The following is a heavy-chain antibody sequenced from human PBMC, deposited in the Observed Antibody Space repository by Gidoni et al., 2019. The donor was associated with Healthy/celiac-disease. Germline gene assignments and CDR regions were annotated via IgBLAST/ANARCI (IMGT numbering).Heavy chain of an antibody. CDR2: ISSSSSYI. CDR1: GFTFSSYS. CDR3: AREPTCSSTSCYEEGHYYYYYGMDV. Sequence: EVQLVESGAGLVKPGWSLRLSCAASGFTFSSYSMNWVRQSPGKWLEWVSSISSSSSYIYYVDSVKGRFTTSRDNAKNSLYLQRNSQRAEDTAVYYCAREPTCSSTSCYEEGHYYYYYGMDVWGQGTTVTVSS. V-gene: IGHV3-21*01. D-gene: IGHD2-2*01. J-gene: IGHJ6*02.